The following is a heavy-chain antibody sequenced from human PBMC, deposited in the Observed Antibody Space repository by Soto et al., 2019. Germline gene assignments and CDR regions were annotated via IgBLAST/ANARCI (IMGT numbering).Heavy chain of an antibody. Sequence: GASVKVSCKASGYTFTSYGISWGRQAPGQGLEWMGWISAYNGNTNYAQKLQGRVTMTTDTSTSTAYMELRSLRSDDTAVYYCARGVLRYFDWLQNPDAFDIWGQGTMVTVSS. CDR1: GYTFTSYG. V-gene: IGHV1-18*01. CDR2: ISAYNGNT. J-gene: IGHJ3*02. CDR3: ARGVLRYFDWLQNPDAFDI. D-gene: IGHD3-9*01.